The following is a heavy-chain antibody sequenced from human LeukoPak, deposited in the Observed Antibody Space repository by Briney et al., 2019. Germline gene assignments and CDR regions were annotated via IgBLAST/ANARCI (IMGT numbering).Heavy chain of an antibody. V-gene: IGHV4-59*01. CDR2: IYYSGST. CDR3: ARVPWSRRSSSWFPGMDV. CDR1: GGSISSYY. D-gene: IGHD6-13*01. Sequence: SETLSLTCTVSGGSISSYYWSWIRQPPGKGLEWIGYIYYSGSTNYNPSLKSRVTISVDTSKNQFSLKLSSVTAADTAVCYCARVPWSRRSSSWFPGMDVWGQGTTVTVSS. J-gene: IGHJ6*02.